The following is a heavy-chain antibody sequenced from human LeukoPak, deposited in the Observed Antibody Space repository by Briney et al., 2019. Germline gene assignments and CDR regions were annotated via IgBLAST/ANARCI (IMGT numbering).Heavy chain of an antibody. CDR1: GFTFDDYA. D-gene: IGHD5-18*01. J-gene: IGHJ4*02. CDR2: ISWDGGST. CDR3: AKARYGYTDFDY. V-gene: IGHV3-43D*03. Sequence: GRSLRLSCAASGFTFDDYAMHWVRQAPGKGLEWVSLISWDGGSTYYADSVKGRFTISRDNSKNSLYLQMNSLRAEDTALYYCAKARYGYTDFDYWGQGTLVTVSS.